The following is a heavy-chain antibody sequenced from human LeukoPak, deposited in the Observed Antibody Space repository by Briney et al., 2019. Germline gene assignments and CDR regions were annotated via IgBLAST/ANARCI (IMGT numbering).Heavy chain of an antibody. D-gene: IGHD3-10*02. J-gene: IGHJ6*03. V-gene: IGHV3-7*01. Sequence: GSLRLSCAASEFTFFTYWMSWVRQAPGKGLEWVANIKQDGSEKYYVDSVKGRFPISRDNAKNSLYLQMNSLRAEDTAVYYCARAGRKSRGVDFVRKKETGYYYYMDVWGKGTTVTVSS. CDR1: EFTFFTYW. CDR2: IKQDGSEK. CDR3: ARAGRKSRGVDFVRKKETGYYYYMDV.